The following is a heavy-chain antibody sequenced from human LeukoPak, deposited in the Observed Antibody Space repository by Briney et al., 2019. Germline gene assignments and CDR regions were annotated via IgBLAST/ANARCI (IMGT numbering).Heavy chain of an antibody. D-gene: IGHD5-18*01. Sequence: GGSLRLPCAASGFTFSSYAMHWVRQAPGKGLEWVSVISVSGDRTYYADSVKGRFTISRDNSRNTLYLQMNSLRAEDTAVYYCAKCGSYGYLDDWGQGTLVTVSS. CDR1: GFTFSSYA. V-gene: IGHV3-23*01. CDR2: ISVSGDRT. J-gene: IGHJ4*02. CDR3: AKCGSYGYLDD.